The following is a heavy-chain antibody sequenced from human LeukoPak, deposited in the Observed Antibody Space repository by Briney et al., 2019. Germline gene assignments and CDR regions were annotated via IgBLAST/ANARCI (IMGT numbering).Heavy chain of an antibody. CDR2: IGSSGVNT. CDR1: GFTFSSYA. J-gene: IGHJ4*02. Sequence: GGSLRLSCAVSGFTFSSYAMSWVRQAPGKGLEWVSAIGSSGVNTYYADSVKGRFTISRDNSKNTLDLQMNSLRAEDTALYYCAKDIMIWGVNSFDYWGQGTLVTVSS. D-gene: IGHD3-10*01. V-gene: IGHV3-23*01. CDR3: AKDIMIWGVNSFDY.